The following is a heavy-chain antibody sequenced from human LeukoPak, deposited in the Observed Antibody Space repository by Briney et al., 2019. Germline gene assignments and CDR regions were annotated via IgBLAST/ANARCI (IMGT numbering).Heavy chain of an antibody. CDR1: GFTFSAYY. Sequence: GRSLRLSCAASGFTFSAYYMSWIRQAPGKWLEWVSYISSIGSNIYYADSVKGRFTISRDNAKNSLYLQMNSLRAEDTAVYYCARDRVGYCSSTSCYSYYYGMDVWGQGTTVTVSS. CDR3: ARDRVGYCSSTSCYSYYYGMDV. D-gene: IGHD2-2*01. V-gene: IGHV3-11*01. CDR2: ISSIGSNI. J-gene: IGHJ6*02.